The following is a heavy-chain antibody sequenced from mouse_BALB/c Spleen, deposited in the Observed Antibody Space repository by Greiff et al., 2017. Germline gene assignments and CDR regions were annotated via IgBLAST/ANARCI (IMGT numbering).Heavy chain of an antibody. Sequence: DVQLQESGPGLVKPSQSLSLTCSVTGYSITSGYYWNWIRQFPGNKLEWMGYISYDGSNNYNPSLKNRISITRDTSKNQFFLKLNSVTTEDTATYYCARDLTYYGNSLFDDWGQGTTLTVSS. CDR3: ARDLTYYGNSLFDD. V-gene: IGHV3-6*02. J-gene: IGHJ2*01. CDR1: GYSITSGYY. D-gene: IGHD2-10*01. CDR2: ISYDGSN.